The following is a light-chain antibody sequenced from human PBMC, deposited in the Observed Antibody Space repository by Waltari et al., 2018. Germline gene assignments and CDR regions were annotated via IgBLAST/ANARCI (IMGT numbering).Light chain of an antibody. V-gene: IGLV2-14*01. CDR1: TGAVVGINF. Sequence: QSALTQPASVSGSPGQSITTPSTEPTGAVVGINFFPWFQQHPGKAPKLLIYDVSDRPSGVSNRFSGSKSGNTASLTISGLQAEDEADYYCSSYSTSGTPLFGGGTKLTVL. CDR3: SSYSTSGTPL. J-gene: IGLJ3*02. CDR2: DVS.